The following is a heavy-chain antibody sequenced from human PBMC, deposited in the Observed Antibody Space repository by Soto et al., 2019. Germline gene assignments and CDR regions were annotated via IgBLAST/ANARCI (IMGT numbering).Heavy chain of an antibody. CDR3: ARENNWFDP. J-gene: IGHJ5*02. CDR1: GGSFSSYY. CDR2: IYYSGST. V-gene: IGHV4-39*02. Sequence: TCAVYGGSFSSYYWGWIRQPPGKGLEWIGSIYYSGSTYYNPSLKSRVTISVDTSKNQFSLKLSSVTAADTAVYYCARENNWFDPWGQGTRVTVSS.